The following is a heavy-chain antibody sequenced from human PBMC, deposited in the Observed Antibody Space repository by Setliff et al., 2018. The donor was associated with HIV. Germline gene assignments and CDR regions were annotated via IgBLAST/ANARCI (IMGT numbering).Heavy chain of an antibody. CDR1: GYSFTTYW. J-gene: IGHJ6*04. CDR3: ASLQPDAVDV. V-gene: IGHV5-51*01. Sequence: GESLKISCKGSGYSFTTYWIGWVRQMPGKGLEWMGIIHPGDSETRYSPSFQGQVIISADKSIGTAYLQWSSLKASDTAMYYCASLQPDAVDVWGKGTTVTVSS. CDR2: IHPGDSET.